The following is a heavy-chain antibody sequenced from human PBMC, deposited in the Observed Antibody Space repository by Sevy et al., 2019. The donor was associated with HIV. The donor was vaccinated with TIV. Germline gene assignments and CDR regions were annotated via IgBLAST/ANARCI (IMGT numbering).Heavy chain of an antibody. D-gene: IGHD4-17*01. Sequence: GGSLRLSCAASGFPFNNYEMNWVRQAPGKGLEWVSSIGQSGSSTYYSDSVKGRFTISRDNAENSIYLQMNSLSAEDTAVYYWARDLPPSATTVAHFDYWGQGNLVTVSS. CDR1: GFPFNNYE. V-gene: IGHV3-48*03. CDR2: IGQSGSST. J-gene: IGHJ4*02. CDR3: ARDLPPSATTVAHFDY.